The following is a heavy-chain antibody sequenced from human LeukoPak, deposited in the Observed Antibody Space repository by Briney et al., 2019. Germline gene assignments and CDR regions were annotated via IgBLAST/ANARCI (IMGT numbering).Heavy chain of an antibody. Sequence: SQTLSLTCTVSGGSISSGGYYWSWIRQHSGRGLEWIGYIYDSGSTYYNPSLKSRVTISVDTSKNHFSLKLSSVTAADTAVYYCARVTMIVVVIDYWGREPWSPSPQ. CDR1: GGSISSGGYY. D-gene: IGHD3-22*01. CDR3: ARVTMIVVVIDY. V-gene: IGHV4-31*03. J-gene: IGHJ4*02. CDR2: IYDSGST.